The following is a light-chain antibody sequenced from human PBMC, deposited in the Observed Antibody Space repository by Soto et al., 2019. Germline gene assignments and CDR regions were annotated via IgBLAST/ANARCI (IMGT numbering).Light chain of an antibody. Sequence: QSALTQPASVSGSPGQSITISCEGTSSDVGAYNYVSWYQQHPGKAPKLIIYEVNTRPSGVSNRFSGSKSGNTASLTISGLQAEDEVDYYCSSYTSSNTRAYVFGTGTKLTVL. CDR2: EVN. J-gene: IGLJ1*01. CDR3: SSYTSSNTRAYV. V-gene: IGLV2-14*01. CDR1: SSDVGAYNY.